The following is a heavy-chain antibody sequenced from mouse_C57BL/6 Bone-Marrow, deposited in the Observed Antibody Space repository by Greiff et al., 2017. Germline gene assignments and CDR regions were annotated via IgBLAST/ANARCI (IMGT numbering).Heavy chain of an antibody. Sequence: EVKLVESGGGLVQPGGSLSLSCAASGFTFTDYYMSWVRQPPGKALAGLGFIRNKANGYTTEYSASVKGRFTISRDNSQSILYLQMNALRAEDSATYYCARYYYGSSHPFAYWGQGTLVTVSA. CDR1: GFTFTDYY. V-gene: IGHV7-3*01. D-gene: IGHD1-1*01. CDR2: IRNKANGYTT. CDR3: ARYYYGSSHPFAY. J-gene: IGHJ3*01.